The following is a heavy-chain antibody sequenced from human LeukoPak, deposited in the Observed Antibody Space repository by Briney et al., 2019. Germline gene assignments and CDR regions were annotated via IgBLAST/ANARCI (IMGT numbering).Heavy chain of an antibody. J-gene: IGHJ4*02. CDR2: IYHSGRT. V-gene: IGHV4-59*01. Sequence: PSETLSLTCTVSGGSNSSYYWSWIRQPPGKGLEWIGYIYHSGRTNYNPSLKSRVTISIDTSKNQFSLKLSSVTAADTAVYYCARGGSSSSDRNFDYWGQGTLVTVSS. D-gene: IGHD6-6*01. CDR3: ARGGSSSSDRNFDY. CDR1: GGSNSSYY.